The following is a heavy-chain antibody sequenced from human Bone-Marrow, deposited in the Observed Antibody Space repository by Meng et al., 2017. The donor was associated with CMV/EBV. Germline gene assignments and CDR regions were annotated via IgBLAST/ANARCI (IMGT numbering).Heavy chain of an antibody. Sequence: SETLSLTCTVSGGSISNYYWSWIRQPPGKGLEWIGYIYYSGSTNFNPALKSRVTISADASKNQFSLKLSSVTAADTAVYYCAKDPDSTLPGWYFDLWGRGTLVTVSS. CDR2: IYYSGST. V-gene: IGHV4-59*01. D-gene: IGHD2-15*01. CDR1: GGSISNYY. CDR3: AKDPDSTLPGWYFDL. J-gene: IGHJ2*01.